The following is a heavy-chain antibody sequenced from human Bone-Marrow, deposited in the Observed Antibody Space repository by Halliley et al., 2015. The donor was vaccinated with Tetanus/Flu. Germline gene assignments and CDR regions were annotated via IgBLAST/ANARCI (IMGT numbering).Heavy chain of an antibody. CDR1: GGPIIDYS. Sequence: TLSLTCTVYGGPIIDYSWSWIRQPPGKGLQWIGYIHHSGSTNYDPSLKSRVTISVDTPKRQFSLKLHSVTAADTAVYYCARWNNSGPPPFDFWGQGALVTVSS. CDR3: ARWNNSGPPPFDF. J-gene: IGHJ4*02. CDR2: IHHSGST. V-gene: IGHV4-59*01. D-gene: IGHD1-1*01.